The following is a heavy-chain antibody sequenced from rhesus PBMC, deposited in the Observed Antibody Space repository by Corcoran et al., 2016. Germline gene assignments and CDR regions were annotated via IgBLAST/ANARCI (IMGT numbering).Heavy chain of an antibody. CDR3: ARGNTVITLEGLES. V-gene: IGHV2-174*01. Sequence: QVTLKESGPALVKPTQTLTLTCPFSGFSLPTSGLGVGWIRQPPGQALEWLARIYWDDDQRYRSSLKSRLTIAKDTSKNQVVRTMTNMDPVDTATYYCARGNTVITLEGLESWGQGVVVTVSS. J-gene: IGHJ6*01. CDR1: GFSLPTSGLG. CDR2: IYWDDDQ. D-gene: IGHD4-23*01.